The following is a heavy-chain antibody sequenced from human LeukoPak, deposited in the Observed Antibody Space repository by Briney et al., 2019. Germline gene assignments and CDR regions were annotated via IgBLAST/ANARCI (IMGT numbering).Heavy chain of an antibody. Sequence: SGTLSLTCAVSGGSISSSNWWSWVRQPPGKGLEWIGEIYHSGSTNYNPSLKSRVTISVDKSKNQFSLKLSSVTAADTAVYYCARTDDYGDSRGAFDIWGQGTMVTVSS. D-gene: IGHD4-17*01. CDR2: IYHSGST. V-gene: IGHV4-4*02. CDR1: GGSISSSNW. J-gene: IGHJ3*02. CDR3: ARTDDYGDSRGAFDI.